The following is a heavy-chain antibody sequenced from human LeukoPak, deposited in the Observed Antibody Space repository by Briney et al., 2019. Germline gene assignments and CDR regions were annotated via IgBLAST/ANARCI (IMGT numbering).Heavy chain of an antibody. CDR3: ARDKVVGATHFDY. V-gene: IGHV3-7*01. CDR1: AFTFSTYA. J-gene: IGHJ4*02. CDR2: IKQDGGEI. Sequence: QPGGSLRLSCAASAFTFSTYAMTWVRQAPGKGLEWVANIKQDGGEIYYVDSVKGRFTISRDNAKNSLSLQMNSLRAEDTAVYYCARDKVVGATHFDYWGQGTLVTVS. D-gene: IGHD1-26*01.